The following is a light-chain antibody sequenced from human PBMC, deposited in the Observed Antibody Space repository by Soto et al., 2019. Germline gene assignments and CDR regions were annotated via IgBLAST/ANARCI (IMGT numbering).Light chain of an antibody. CDR2: SAS. Sequence: EIVMTQSPGTLSVSPGERATLSCRASQSVSDSLAWYQQKPGQAPRLLIYSASARVTGVPARFSGSGSGTEFTLTISSLQSEDFAVYYCQQYDKWPPKTFGQGTKVDIK. CDR3: QQYDKWPPKT. V-gene: IGKV3-15*01. CDR1: QSVSDS. J-gene: IGKJ1*01.